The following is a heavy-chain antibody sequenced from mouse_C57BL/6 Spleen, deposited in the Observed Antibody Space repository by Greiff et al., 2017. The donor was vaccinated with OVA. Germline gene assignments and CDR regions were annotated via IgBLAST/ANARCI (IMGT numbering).Heavy chain of an antibody. V-gene: IGHV1-82*01. Sequence: VKLQESGPELVKPGASVKISCKASGYAFSSSWMNWVKQRPGKGLEWIGRIYPGDGDTNYNGKFKGKATLTADKSSSTAYMQLSSLTSEDSAVYFCARGDGYYFDYWGQGTTLTVSS. J-gene: IGHJ2*01. CDR2: IYPGDGDT. CDR1: GYAFSSSW. CDR3: ARGDGYYFDY. D-gene: IGHD2-3*01.